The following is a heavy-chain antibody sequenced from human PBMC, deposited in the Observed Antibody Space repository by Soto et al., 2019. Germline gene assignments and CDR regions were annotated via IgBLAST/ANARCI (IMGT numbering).Heavy chain of an antibody. Sequence: SETLSLTCTVSGGAISSYYWSWIRQPPGKGLGWIGYLYNSGSTNYNPSLKSRVTISVDTSKNQFSLKLSSVTAADTAVYYCARHERGLQTFDYWGQGTLVTVSS. CDR2: LYNSGST. V-gene: IGHV4-59*08. CDR1: GGAISSYY. CDR3: ARHERGLQTFDY. D-gene: IGHD5-12*01. J-gene: IGHJ4*02.